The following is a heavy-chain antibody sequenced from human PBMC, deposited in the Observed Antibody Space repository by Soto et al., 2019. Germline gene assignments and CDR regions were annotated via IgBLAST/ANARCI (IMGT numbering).Heavy chain of an antibody. D-gene: IGHD6-6*01. V-gene: IGHV4-30-4*01. J-gene: IGHJ5*02. CDR2: IYYSGST. Sequence: SETLSLTCTVSGGSIGSGDYYWSWIRQPPGKGLEWIGYIYYSGSTYYNPSLKSRVTISVDTSKNQFSLKLSSVTAADPAVYYCARERPDGARLDPWGQGTLVTVSS. CDR1: GGSIGSGDYY. CDR3: ARERPDGARLDP.